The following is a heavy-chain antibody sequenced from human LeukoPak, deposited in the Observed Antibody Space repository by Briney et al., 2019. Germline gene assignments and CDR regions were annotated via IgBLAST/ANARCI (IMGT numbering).Heavy chain of an antibody. Sequence: GGSLRLSCAASRFTFSSYAMHWVRQAPGKGLEWVAVISYDGSNEYYADSAKGRFAISRDNSKNTLYLQMNSLRAEDTAVYYCAKDRWFGTIAAAGNFDYWGQGTLVTVSS. V-gene: IGHV3-30*09. CDR2: ISYDGSNE. J-gene: IGHJ4*02. D-gene: IGHD6-13*01. CDR3: AKDRWFGTIAAAGNFDY. CDR1: RFTFSSYA.